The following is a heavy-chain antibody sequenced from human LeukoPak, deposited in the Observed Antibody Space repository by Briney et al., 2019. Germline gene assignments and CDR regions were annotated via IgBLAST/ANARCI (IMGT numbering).Heavy chain of an antibody. J-gene: IGHJ4*02. V-gene: IGHV3-7*01. CDR2: IKLDGSET. Sequence: GGSLRLSCVASGFTFSSYWMTWVRQPPGKGLEWVANIKLDGSETYYVDSVKGRFTIYRDNAKNSLYLQMNSLRAEDTAVYYCARINSVNYYFDYWGQGTLVTVSS. D-gene: IGHD5/OR15-5a*01. CDR1: GFTFSSYW. CDR3: ARINSVNYYFDY.